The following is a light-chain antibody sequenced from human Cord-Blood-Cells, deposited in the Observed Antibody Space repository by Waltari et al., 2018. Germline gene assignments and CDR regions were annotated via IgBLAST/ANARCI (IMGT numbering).Light chain of an antibody. CDR2: GKN. V-gene: IGLV3-19*01. CDR3: NSRDSSGNHLV. J-gene: IGLJ2*01. CDR1: SLRSYY. Sequence: SSELSQAPAVSVALGQTVRITCQGDSLRSYYASRYLQQPGPSPVLVIYGKNNRPSGIPDRFSGSSSGNTASLTITGAQAEDEADYYCNSRDSSGNHLVFGGGTKLTVL.